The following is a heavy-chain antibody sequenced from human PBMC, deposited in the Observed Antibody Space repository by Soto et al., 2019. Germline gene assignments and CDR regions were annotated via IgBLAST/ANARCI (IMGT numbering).Heavy chain of an antibody. CDR3: AGRWGYAFDI. J-gene: IGHJ3*02. D-gene: IGHD1-26*01. V-gene: IGHV4-59*08. CDR1: GGSISSYY. CDR2: IYYSGRT. Sequence: QVQLQESGPGLVKPSETLSLTCTVSGGSISSYYWSWIRQPPGKGLEWIGYIYYSGRTNYNPWLSRRLTISEDPSNNNSAVRVSSGPAADTAGDYCAGRWGYAFDIWGQGTMVTVSS.